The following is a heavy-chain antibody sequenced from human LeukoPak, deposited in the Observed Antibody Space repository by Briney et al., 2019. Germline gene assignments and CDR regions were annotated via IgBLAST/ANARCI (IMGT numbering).Heavy chain of an antibody. D-gene: IGHD6-19*01. V-gene: IGHV4-39*01. Sequence: PSETLSLTCSVSGGSLTSSVYYWGWIRQPPGKGLEWIGTIYYSGSTYYNPALKSRVTISVDTSKNQFSLNVSSVTAADTAVYYCAGQGYSSGEYYHMDVWGKGTTVTVSS. CDR3: AGQGYSSGEYYHMDV. CDR1: GGSLTSSVYY. J-gene: IGHJ6*03. CDR2: IYYSGST.